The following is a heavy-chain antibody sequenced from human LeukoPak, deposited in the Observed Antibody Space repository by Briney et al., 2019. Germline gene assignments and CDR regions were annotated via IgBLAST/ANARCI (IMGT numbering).Heavy chain of an antibody. CDR1: GFTFSRHW. J-gene: IGHJ6*03. V-gene: IGHV3-74*01. CDR2: ISSDESDESTI. Sequence: GGSLRLSCAASGFTFSRHWMHWVRQAPGKGLVWVSRISSDESDESTIDYADSVKGRFTISRDNVKNTVYLQMNSLRAEDTAVYYCARDHANYDFWSGYSDGYMDVWGKGTTVTVSS. CDR3: ARDHANYDFWSGYSDGYMDV. D-gene: IGHD3-3*01.